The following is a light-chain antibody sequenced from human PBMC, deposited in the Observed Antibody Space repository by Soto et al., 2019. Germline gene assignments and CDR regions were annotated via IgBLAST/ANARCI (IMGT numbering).Light chain of an antibody. Sequence: EIALTQSPGTLSLSPGERATLSCRASQSVSSSYLAWYQQKPGQAPRLLIYGASSRATGIPDRFSGSGSGTDFTLTISRLEPEDFAVYFCQQYGSSPQTFGQGTTVEIK. V-gene: IGKV3-20*01. CDR3: QQYGSSPQT. CDR1: QSVSSSY. J-gene: IGKJ1*01. CDR2: GAS.